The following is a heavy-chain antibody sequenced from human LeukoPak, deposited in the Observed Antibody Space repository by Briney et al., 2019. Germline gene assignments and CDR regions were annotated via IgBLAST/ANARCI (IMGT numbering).Heavy chain of an antibody. CDR2: LFNSGTT. V-gene: IGHV4-4*07. CDR3: VREQLEPTNWFDS. J-gene: IGHJ5*01. Sequence: SETLSLTCSVSGGSISDYYWSWIRQPAGKGLQWIGRLFNSGTTNYDPSLKSRVTMSLDTSRNQFSLKLRSVTAADTAVYYCVREQLEPTNWFDSWGQGTLVTVSS. D-gene: IGHD1-1*01. CDR1: GGSISDYY.